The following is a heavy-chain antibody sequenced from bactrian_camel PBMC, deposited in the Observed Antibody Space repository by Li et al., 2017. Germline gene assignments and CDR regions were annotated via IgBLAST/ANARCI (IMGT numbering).Heavy chain of an antibody. CDR2: IREDGGLT. CDR1: GFTFSNYW. V-gene: IGHV3S1*01. J-gene: IGHJ4*01. D-gene: IGHD4*01. CDR3: TADYSDYAVDSYEFEY. Sequence: HVQLVESGGGLVQPGGSLRLSCAASGFTFSNYWMYWIRQAPGKGLEWDSRIREDGGLTVYADSGKGRFTISKDSAKNILYLQMTNLKPEDTAMYYCTADYSDYAVDSYEFEYWGQGTQVTVS.